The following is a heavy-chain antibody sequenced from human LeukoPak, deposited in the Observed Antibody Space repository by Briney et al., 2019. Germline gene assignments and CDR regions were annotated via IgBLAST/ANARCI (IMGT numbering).Heavy chain of an antibody. CDR2: ISYDGSNK. V-gene: IGHV3-30-3*01. Sequence: PGRSLRLSCAASGFTFSSHAMHWVRQAPGKGLEWVAVISYDGSNKYYADSVKGRFTISRDNSKNTLYLQMNSLRAEDTAVYYCARGNEYSSSSAAFDIWGQGTMVTVSS. CDR1: GFTFSSHA. D-gene: IGHD6-6*01. J-gene: IGHJ3*02. CDR3: ARGNEYSSSSAAFDI.